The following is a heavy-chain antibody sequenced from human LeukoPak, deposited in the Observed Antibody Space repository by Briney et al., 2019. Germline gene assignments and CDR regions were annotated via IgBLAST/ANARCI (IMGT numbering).Heavy chain of an antibody. CDR1: GFTFTTSW. D-gene: IGHD2-2*01. Sequence: GGSLRLSCAASGFTFTTSWMHWFRQAPGKGLVWVSHIESDGTSTTYADSVKGRFTISRDNAKNSLYLQMNSLRAEDTAVYYCARVGCFSSTSCYRGSDYWGQGTLVTVSS. CDR2: IESDGTST. V-gene: IGHV3-74*01. CDR3: ARVGCFSSTSCYRGSDY. J-gene: IGHJ4*02.